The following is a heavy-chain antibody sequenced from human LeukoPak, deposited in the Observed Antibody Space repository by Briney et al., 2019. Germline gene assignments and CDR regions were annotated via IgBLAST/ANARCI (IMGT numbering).Heavy chain of an antibody. CDR1: GVSFSGFY. D-gene: IGHD3-22*01. CDR2: VNHSGNT. Sequence: SETLSLTFAGYGVSFSGFYWSWLRQPPGRGLEWIGEVNHSGNTNYTPSLKSRVTISVDTSKNQFSLKVSSVTAADTAMYYCARANEHDSGGLVFKHGVYVWGPGTTVTVSS. J-gene: IGHJ6*02. V-gene: IGHV4-34*01. CDR3: ARANEHDSGGLVFKHGVYV.